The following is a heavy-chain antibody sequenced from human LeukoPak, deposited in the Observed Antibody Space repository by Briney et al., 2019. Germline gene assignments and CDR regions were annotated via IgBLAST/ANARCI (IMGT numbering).Heavy chain of an antibody. J-gene: IGHJ6*02. Sequence: SQTLSLTCAISGDSVSSNSAAWNWIRQSPSRGLEWLGRTYYRSKWYNDYAVSVKSRITINPGTSKNQFSLQLNSVPPEDTAVYYCARVGRNLAFRNYYGMDVWGQGTTVTVSS. CDR3: ARVGRNLAFRNYYGMDV. D-gene: IGHD1-7*01. CDR1: GDSVSSNSAA. V-gene: IGHV6-1*01. CDR2: TYYRSKWYN.